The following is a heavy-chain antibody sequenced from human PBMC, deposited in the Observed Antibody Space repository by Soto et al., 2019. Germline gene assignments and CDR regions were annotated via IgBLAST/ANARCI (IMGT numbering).Heavy chain of an antibody. CDR3: AKDHDLWTDQYDVRYFDY. J-gene: IGHJ4*02. CDR2: ISGRGTGT. D-gene: IGHD3-9*01. V-gene: IGHV3-23*01. Sequence: EVQLLESGGGLVLPGGSLRLSCAASGFTFINYAMSWVHQAPGEGMEWVSSISGRGTGTYYSDSVKGRFTISRDNSKSTLDLQMTSLRAEDTAIYYCAKDHDLWTDQYDVRYFDYWGQGTLVTVAS. CDR1: GFTFINYA.